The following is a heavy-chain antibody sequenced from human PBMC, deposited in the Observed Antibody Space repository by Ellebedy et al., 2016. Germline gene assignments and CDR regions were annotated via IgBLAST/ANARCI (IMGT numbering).Heavy chain of an antibody. CDR2: IYYSGST. D-gene: IGHD6-13*01. CDR1: GGSFSSYY. V-gene: IGHV4-39*01. CDR3: ARGRGGQQLVRYYYYYMDV. J-gene: IGHJ6*03. Sequence: SETLSLTCAVYGGSFSSYYWGWIRQPPGKGLEWIGSIYYSGSTYYNPSLKSRVTISVDTSKNQFSLKLSSVTAADTAVYYCARGRGGQQLVRYYYYYMDVWGKGTTVTVSS.